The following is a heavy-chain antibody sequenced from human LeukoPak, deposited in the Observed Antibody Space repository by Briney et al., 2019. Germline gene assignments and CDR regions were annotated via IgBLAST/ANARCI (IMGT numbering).Heavy chain of an antibody. J-gene: IGHJ3*02. V-gene: IGHV5-51*01. CDR2: MYPGDSDT. CDR3: ARSHCSGDCYSEDFDI. CDR1: GFSFSTHC. Sequence: GESLKISCKGSGFSFSTHCIGWVRQMSGKGLEWMGIMYPGDSDTRYSPSFQGYITISADKSLSTAYLQWSSLKASDTAMYYCARSHCSGDCYSEDFDIWGQGTMVTVSS. D-gene: IGHD2-21*02.